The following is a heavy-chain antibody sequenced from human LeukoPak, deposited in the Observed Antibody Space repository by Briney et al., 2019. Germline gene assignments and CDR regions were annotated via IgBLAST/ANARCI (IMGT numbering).Heavy chain of an antibody. J-gene: IGHJ4*02. Sequence: GGSLRLSCAVSGFPFGDYPMNWVRQAPGKGLEWISHMRGDDFTVYYADSVKGRFSISRDNAKNFLFLQMNSLRGDDTAVYYCVRDHDYAFDYWGQGTPVAVSS. V-gene: IGHV3-48*01. CDR1: GFPFGDYP. CDR3: VRDHDYAFDY. D-gene: IGHD4-17*01. CDR2: MRGDDFTV.